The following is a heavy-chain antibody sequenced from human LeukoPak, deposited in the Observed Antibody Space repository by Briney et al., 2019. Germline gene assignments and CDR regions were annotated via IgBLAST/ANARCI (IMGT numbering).Heavy chain of an antibody. Sequence: SETLSLTCTASGGSISSSSYYWGWIRQPPGKGLEWIGSICYSGSTYYNPSLKSRVTISVDTSKNQFSLKLSSVTAADTAVYYCARLGRSLVGATTEVDYWGQGTLVTVSS. CDR1: GGSISSSSYY. D-gene: IGHD1-26*01. V-gene: IGHV4-39*01. CDR2: ICYSGST. CDR3: ARLGRSLVGATTEVDY. J-gene: IGHJ4*02.